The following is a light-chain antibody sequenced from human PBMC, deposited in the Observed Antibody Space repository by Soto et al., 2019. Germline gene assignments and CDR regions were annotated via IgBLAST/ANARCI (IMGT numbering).Light chain of an antibody. CDR1: SSDIGAYNF. J-gene: IGLJ2*01. CDR3: TSWTTSTTMI. V-gene: IGLV2-14*03. Sequence: HSSPPPPASLSGAAGQSITLSCTRTSSDIGAYNFVSWYQQHPGKAPKLMLYDVNIRPSGVSNRFSGSKSGNTASLTISGLQAEDEADYYCTSWTTSTTMIFGGGTKATVL. CDR2: DVN.